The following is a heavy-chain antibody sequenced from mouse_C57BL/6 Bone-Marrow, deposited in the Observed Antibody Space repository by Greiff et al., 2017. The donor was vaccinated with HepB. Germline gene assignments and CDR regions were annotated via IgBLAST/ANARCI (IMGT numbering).Heavy chain of an antibody. CDR1: GYTFTSYW. CDR2: IDPSDSYT. D-gene: IGHD2-4*01. V-gene: IGHV1-69*01. CDR3: ARGDYLYYFDY. J-gene: IGHJ2*01. Sequence: QVQLQQPGAELVMPGASVKLSCKASGYTFTSYWMHWVKQRPGQGLEWIGEIDPSDSYTNYNQKFKGKSTLTVDKSSRTAYMQLSSLTSEDSAIYYCARGDYLYYFDYWGQGTTLTVSS.